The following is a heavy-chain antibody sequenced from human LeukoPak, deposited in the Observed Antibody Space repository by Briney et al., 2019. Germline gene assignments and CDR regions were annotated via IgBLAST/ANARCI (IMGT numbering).Heavy chain of an antibody. D-gene: IGHD2-2*01. V-gene: IGHV4-39*01. CDR2: IYYSGST. Sequence: PSETLSLTCTVSDGSISSSSYYWGWIRQPPGKGLEWIGSIYYSGSTYYNPSLKSRVTISVDTSKNQFSLKLSSVTAADTAVYYCARLPADHYDYWGQGTLVTVSS. CDR1: DGSISSSSYY. J-gene: IGHJ4*02. CDR3: ARLPADHYDY.